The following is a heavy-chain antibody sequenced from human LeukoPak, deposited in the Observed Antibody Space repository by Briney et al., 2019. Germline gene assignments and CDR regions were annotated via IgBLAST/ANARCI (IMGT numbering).Heavy chain of an antibody. Sequence: PSETLSLTCTVSGGSISSYYWSWIRQPPGKGLEWIGEINHSGSTNYNPSLQSRVTISVDTSKNQFPLKLSSVTAADTAVYYCARGLPWEYNDILTGYSPRDFDYWGQGTLVTVSS. J-gene: IGHJ4*02. CDR3: ARGLPWEYNDILTGYSPRDFDY. CDR1: GGSISSYY. V-gene: IGHV4-34*01. D-gene: IGHD3-9*01. CDR2: INHSGST.